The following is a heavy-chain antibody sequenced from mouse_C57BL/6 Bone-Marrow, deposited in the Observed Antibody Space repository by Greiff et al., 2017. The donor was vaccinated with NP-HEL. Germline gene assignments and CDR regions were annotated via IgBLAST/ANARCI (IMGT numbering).Heavy chain of an antibody. D-gene: IGHD2-4*01. J-gene: IGHJ2*01. CDR3: TSYDYGGY. V-gene: IGHV14-4*01. Sequence: DVQLQESGAELVRPGASVKLSCTASGFNIKDDYMHWVKQRPEQGLEWIGWIDPENGDTEYASKFQGKATITADTSSNTAYLQLSSLTAEDTAVYYCTSYDYGGYWGQGTTLTVSS. CDR2: IDPENGDT. CDR1: GFNIKDDY.